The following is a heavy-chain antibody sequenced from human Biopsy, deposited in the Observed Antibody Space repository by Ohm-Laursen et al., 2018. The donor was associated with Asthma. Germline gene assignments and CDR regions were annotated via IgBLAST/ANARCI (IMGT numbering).Heavy chain of an antibody. D-gene: IGHD2-2*01. CDR1: GGTFNTYV. Sequence: SVKVSCKSLGGTFNTYVIGWVRQAPGQGLEWMGGINSVFGTTTYPQKFQDRVTITADDSTSIVYMELSSLRSEDTAVYYCARKAGSCISRTCYSLDLWGQGTLVTVSS. CDR3: ARKAGSCISRTCYSLDL. CDR2: INSVFGTT. V-gene: IGHV1-69*13. J-gene: IGHJ5*02.